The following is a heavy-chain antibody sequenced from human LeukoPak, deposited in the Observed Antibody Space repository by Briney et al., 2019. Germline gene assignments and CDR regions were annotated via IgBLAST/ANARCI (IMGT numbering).Heavy chain of an antibody. CDR3: AKSPQQWLASS. CDR2: IYSGSTT. V-gene: IGHV3-53*01. CDR1: GFSVSTNF. D-gene: IGHD6-19*01. J-gene: IGHJ5*02. Sequence: PGGSLRLSCAASGFSVSTNFMSWVRQAPGKGLQWVSLIYSGSTTYYADSVRGRFTISRDISKNTLYLQMNSLRAEDTAVYYCAKSPQQWLASSWGQGTLVTVSS.